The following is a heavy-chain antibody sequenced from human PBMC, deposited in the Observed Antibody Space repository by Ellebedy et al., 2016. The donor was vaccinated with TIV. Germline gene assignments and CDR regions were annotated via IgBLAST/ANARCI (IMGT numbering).Heavy chain of an antibody. Sequence: GESLKISCAASGFTFSDSWMRWVRQAPGKGLEWVANIKEDGREKYYVDSVKVRFTISRDNAKTSLSLQMNSLRADDSAVYYCAVRPLAPNSFDYWGRGTQVSVSS. D-gene: IGHD3-10*01. V-gene: IGHV3-7*01. CDR1: GFTFSDSW. CDR3: AVRPLAPNSFDY. CDR2: IKEDGREK. J-gene: IGHJ4*02.